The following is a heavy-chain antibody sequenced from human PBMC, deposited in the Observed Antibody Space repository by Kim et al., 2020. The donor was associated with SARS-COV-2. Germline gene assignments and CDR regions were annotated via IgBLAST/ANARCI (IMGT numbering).Heavy chain of an antibody. J-gene: IGHJ4*02. V-gene: IGHV3-74*01. CDR3: AREAAPERRFDY. CDR1: GFTFSTSW. D-gene: IGHD1-1*01. CDR2: INSDGTIT. Sequence: GGSLRLSCAASGFTFSTSWMHWVRQAPGKGLVWVSRINSDGTITAYADSVKGRFTISRDNAKNTLYLQMNSLRAEDTAVYYCAREAAPERRFDYWGQGTLVTVSS.